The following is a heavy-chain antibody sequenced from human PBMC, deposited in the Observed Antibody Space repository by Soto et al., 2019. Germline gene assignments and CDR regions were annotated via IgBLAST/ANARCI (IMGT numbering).Heavy chain of an antibody. Sequence: QVQLVQSGAEVKKPGSSVKVSCKASGVTFSSYDISWVRQAPGQGLEWMGGLIPIFGTANYAQKFQGRVTITADESTSTAYMELSSLRSEDTAVDYGARDWGTTVTTGSFDYWGQGTLVTVSS. D-gene: IGHD4-17*01. J-gene: IGHJ4*02. V-gene: IGHV1-69*01. CDR1: GVTFSSYD. CDR2: LIPIFGTA. CDR3: ARDWGTTVTTGSFDY.